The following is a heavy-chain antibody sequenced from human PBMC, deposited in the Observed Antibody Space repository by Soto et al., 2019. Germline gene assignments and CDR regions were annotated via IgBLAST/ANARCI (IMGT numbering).Heavy chain of an antibody. D-gene: IGHD3-16*01. CDR3: AKDMGDYYYGMDV. CDR2: ISCNSGSI. Sequence: PAGSLRLSCAASGFTFDDYAMHWVRQSPGKGLEWVSGISCNSGSIGYADSVKGRFTISRDNAKNSLYLQMNSLRAEDTALYYCAKDMGDYYYGMDVWGQGTTVTVSS. J-gene: IGHJ6*02. V-gene: IGHV3-9*01. CDR1: GFTFDDYA.